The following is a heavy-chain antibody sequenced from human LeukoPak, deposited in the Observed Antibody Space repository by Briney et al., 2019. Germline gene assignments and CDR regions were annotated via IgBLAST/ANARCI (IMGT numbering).Heavy chain of an antibody. D-gene: IGHD4-23*01. Sequence: GGSLRLSCAASGFTFSSYAMSWVREAPGKGLEWGSAISGSGGSTYYADSVKGRFTISRDNSKNTLYLQMNSLRAEDTAVYYCAKVLGNSESMEPVFDYWGQGTLVTVSS. CDR2: ISGSGGST. J-gene: IGHJ4*02. CDR1: GFTFSSYA. CDR3: AKVLGNSESMEPVFDY. V-gene: IGHV3-23*01.